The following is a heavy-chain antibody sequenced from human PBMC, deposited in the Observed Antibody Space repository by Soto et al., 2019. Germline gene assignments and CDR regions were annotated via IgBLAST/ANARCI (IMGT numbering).Heavy chain of an antibody. J-gene: IGHJ6*02. D-gene: IGHD1-20*01. CDR1: VYTFSTYG. Sequence: VQVSCKASVYTFSTYGISWVRQSPGQGLEWMGWISAYNGNPNYAQKLQGRVTINTDTSTSTAYMELRSLRADDTAVYYCARDRARDNGYYYKGLDVWGQGTTVTASS. V-gene: IGHV1-18*01. CDR3: ARDRARDNGYYYKGLDV. CDR2: ISAYNGNP.